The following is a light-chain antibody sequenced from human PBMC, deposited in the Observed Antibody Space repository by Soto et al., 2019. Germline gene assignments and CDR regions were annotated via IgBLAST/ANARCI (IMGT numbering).Light chain of an antibody. CDR3: AAWDDSLIGWV. V-gene: IGLV1-44*01. CDR2: STN. CDR1: SSNIGRNT. Sequence: QSALTQPPSASGTPGQRVTISCSGSSSNIGRNTVNWYQQLPGTAPKLLMYSTNQRPSGVPDRFSGSKSGTSASLAISGLQSEDEADYYCAAWDDSLIGWVFGGGTKLTVL. J-gene: IGLJ3*02.